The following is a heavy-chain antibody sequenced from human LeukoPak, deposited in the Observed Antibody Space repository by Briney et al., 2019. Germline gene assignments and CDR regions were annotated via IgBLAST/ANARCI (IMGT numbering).Heavy chain of an antibody. Sequence: GGSLRLSCAASGFTFSSYSMNWVRQAPGKGLEWVASISSSSSYIYYADSVKGRFTISSDHAKNSLYLQITSLRAEDTGVYYCARASTCGGDCYIDYWGQGTLVTVS. CDR2: ISSSSSYI. CDR1: GFTFSSYS. V-gene: IGHV3-21*01. J-gene: IGHJ4*02. D-gene: IGHD2-21*02. CDR3: ARASTCGGDCYIDY.